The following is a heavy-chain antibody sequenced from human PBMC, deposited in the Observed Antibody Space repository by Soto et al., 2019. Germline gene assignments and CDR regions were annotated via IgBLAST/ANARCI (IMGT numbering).Heavy chain of an antibody. CDR2: INSDGSST. CDR3: AREAQATRPDYYYYMDV. J-gene: IGHJ6*03. CDR1: GFTFSSYW. Sequence: HLGGSLRLSCAASGFTFSSYWMHWVRQAPGKGLVWVSRINSDGSSTSYADSVKGRFTISGDNAKNTLYLQMNSLRAEDTAVYYCAREAQATRPDYYYYMDVWGKGTTVTVSS. V-gene: IGHV3-74*01. D-gene: IGHD5-12*01.